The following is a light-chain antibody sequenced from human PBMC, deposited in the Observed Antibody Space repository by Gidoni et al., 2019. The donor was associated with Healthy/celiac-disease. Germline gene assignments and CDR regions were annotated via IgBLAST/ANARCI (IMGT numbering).Light chain of an antibody. CDR1: QSISTY. J-gene: IGKJ4*01. CDR2: AAS. V-gene: IGKV1-39*01. CDR3: QQSYSTPLT. Sequence: DIPITHTPSSLSASVGDRVTITCRASQSISTYLNWYQQKQGKVPKLLIYAASSLQSGVPSRFSGSGSGTDFTLTISSLQPEDVATYYCQQSYSTPLTFGGGTRVEIK.